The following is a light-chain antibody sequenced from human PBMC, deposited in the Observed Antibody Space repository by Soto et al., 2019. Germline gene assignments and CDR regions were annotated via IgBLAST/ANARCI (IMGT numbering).Light chain of an antibody. CDR2: AAS. Sequence: DIQMTQSPSSLPASVGDRVTIACRASQGISNYLDWYQQKQGKVPKLLIYAASTLESRVPARFSGSGSGADFALTISSMQPEDVETYYCQKYNSAPFTFGPGTKVDIK. CDR1: QGISNY. CDR3: QKYNSAPFT. J-gene: IGKJ3*01. V-gene: IGKV1-27*01.